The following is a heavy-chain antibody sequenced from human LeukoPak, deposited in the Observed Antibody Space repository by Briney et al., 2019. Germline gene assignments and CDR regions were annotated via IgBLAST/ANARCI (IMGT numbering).Heavy chain of an antibody. V-gene: IGHV3-33*06. CDR2: IWYDGSNK. CDR3: AKEDSITATYGFKQYYHMDV. J-gene: IGHJ6*03. CDR1: GFTFSFYG. Sequence: GGSLRLSCAASGFTFSFYGMHWVRQAPGKGLEWVAVIWYDGSNKFYADSVKGRSTISRDNSKNTMYLQMNSLRAEDTAVYYCAKEDSITATYGFKQYYHMDVWGKGTTVTVSS. D-gene: IGHD3-10*01.